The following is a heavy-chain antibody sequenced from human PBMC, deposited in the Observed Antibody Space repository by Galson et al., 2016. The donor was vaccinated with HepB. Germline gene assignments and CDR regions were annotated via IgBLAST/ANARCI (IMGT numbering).Heavy chain of an antibody. CDR2: IKQDGSKK. CDR3: AREATGGFDP. J-gene: IGHJ5*02. Sequence: LRLSCAGSGFTFSSYWMSWVRQTPGKEMEWVANIKQDGSKKEYVDSVKGRFIISRDNAKSSMYLQMNSLTVEDTAVYYCAREATGGFDPWGQGTLVSVSS. CDR1: GFTFSSYW. D-gene: IGHD7-27*01. V-gene: IGHV3-7*01.